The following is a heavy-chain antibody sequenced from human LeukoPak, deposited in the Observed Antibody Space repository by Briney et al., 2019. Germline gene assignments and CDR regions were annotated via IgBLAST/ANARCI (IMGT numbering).Heavy chain of an antibody. Sequence: SETLSLTCTVSGGSISSYYWSWIRQPPGKGLEWIGYIYYSGSTDYNPSLKSRVTISVDTSKNQFSLKLSSVTAADTAVYYCARGRRSSSTPFDYWGQGTLVTVSS. CDR1: GGSISSYY. J-gene: IGHJ4*02. CDR3: ARGRRSSSTPFDY. D-gene: IGHD6-6*01. CDR2: IYYSGST. V-gene: IGHV4-59*01.